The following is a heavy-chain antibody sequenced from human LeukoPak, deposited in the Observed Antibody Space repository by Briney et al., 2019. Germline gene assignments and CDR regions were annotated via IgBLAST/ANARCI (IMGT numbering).Heavy chain of an antibody. Sequence: ASVKVSCKASGYTFTSYAMHWVRQAPGQRLEWMGWINTGNGNTKYSQKFQGRVTITRDTSASTAYMELSSLRSEDTAVYYCARPVMYSSGPFDYWGQGTLVTVSS. J-gene: IGHJ4*02. CDR2: INTGNGNT. D-gene: IGHD6-19*01. CDR3: ARPVMYSSGPFDY. V-gene: IGHV1-3*04. CDR1: GYTFTSYA.